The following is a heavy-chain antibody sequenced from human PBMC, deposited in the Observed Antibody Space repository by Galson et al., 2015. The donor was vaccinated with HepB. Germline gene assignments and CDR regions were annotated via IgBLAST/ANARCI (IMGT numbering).Heavy chain of an antibody. Sequence: SLRLSCAASGFIVSSSYMSWVRQAPGKGLEWVSVIYSDGSTFYTDSVKGRFTISRDNSKNTLYLQMNSLRAEDTAVYYCTALGAAWLRGPDYWGQGTLVTVSS. CDR1: GFIVSSSY. CDR3: TALGAAWLRGPDY. J-gene: IGHJ4*02. V-gene: IGHV3-66*01. CDR2: IYSDGST. D-gene: IGHD5-12*01.